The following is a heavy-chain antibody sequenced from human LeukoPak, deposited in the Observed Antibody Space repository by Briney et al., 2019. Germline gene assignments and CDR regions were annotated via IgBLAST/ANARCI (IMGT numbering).Heavy chain of an antibody. D-gene: IGHD3-3*01. CDR2: INPNSGGT. CDR1: GYTFTGYY. Sequence: ASVKVSCKASGYTFTGYYMHWVRQAPGQGLEWMGWINPNSGGTNYAQKFQGRATMTRDTSISTDYMELSRLRSDDTAVYYCCRFLEWGSYFDYWGQGTLVTVSS. J-gene: IGHJ4*02. V-gene: IGHV1-2*02. CDR3: CRFLEWGSYFDY.